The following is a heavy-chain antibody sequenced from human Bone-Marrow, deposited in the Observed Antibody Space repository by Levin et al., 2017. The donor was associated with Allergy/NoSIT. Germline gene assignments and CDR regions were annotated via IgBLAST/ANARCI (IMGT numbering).Heavy chain of an antibody. J-gene: IGHJ4*01. CDR3: AKDIGRGGPYDGGGPLDS. V-gene: IGHV3-9*01. CDR1: GFTFRKYA. D-gene: IGHD1-1*01. Sequence: SLKISCAASGFTFRKYAMHWVRQVPGKGLEWVSGVDSNSNVIGYADSVDGRFTISRDNAENSLHLQMNSLTNEDTAFYFRAKDIGRGGPYDGGGPLDSWGQGILVTVSS. CDR2: VDSNSNVI.